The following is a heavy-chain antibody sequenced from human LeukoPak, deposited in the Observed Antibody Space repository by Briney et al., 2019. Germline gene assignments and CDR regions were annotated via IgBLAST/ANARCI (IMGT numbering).Heavy chain of an antibody. CDR1: GFTFSGYG. Sequence: GGSLRLSCAASGFTFSGYGMTWVRQAPGKGLEWISRTSGSGGSTYYANSVKGRFTISRDNSKNTLYLEMNSLKAEDTAVYYCAKDSDYSSSWYSPIDTFDIWGQGTMVTVSS. D-gene: IGHD6-13*01. V-gene: IGHV3-23*01. CDR3: AKDSDYSSSWYSPIDTFDI. CDR2: TSGSGGST. J-gene: IGHJ3*02.